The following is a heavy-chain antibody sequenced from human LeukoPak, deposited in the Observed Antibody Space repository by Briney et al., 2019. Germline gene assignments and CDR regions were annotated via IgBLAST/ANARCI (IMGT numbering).Heavy chain of an antibody. Sequence: QPGGSLRLSCAASGFTFDDYAMHWVRQAPGKGLEWVSGISWNSGSIGYADSVKGRFTISRDNAKNSLYLQMNSLRAEDMALYYCAKSSGRLIAANWFDPWGQGTLVTVSS. D-gene: IGHD6-25*01. V-gene: IGHV3-9*03. CDR1: GFTFDDYA. J-gene: IGHJ5*02. CDR3: AKSSGRLIAANWFDP. CDR2: ISWNSGSI.